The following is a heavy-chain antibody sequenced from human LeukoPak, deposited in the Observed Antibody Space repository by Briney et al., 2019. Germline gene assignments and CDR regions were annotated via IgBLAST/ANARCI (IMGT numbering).Heavy chain of an antibody. V-gene: IGHV3-53*01. D-gene: IGHD4-17*01. J-gene: IGHJ4*02. CDR2: IYSGGST. Sequence: GGSLRLSCAASVFTVRSNYMSWVRQAPGKGLEWVSVIYSGGSTYYADSVKGRFTISRDNSKNTLYLQMNSLRAEDTAVYYCVRGDYGDYTLFDYWGQGTLVTVSS. CDR1: VFTVRSNY. CDR3: VRGDYGDYTLFDY.